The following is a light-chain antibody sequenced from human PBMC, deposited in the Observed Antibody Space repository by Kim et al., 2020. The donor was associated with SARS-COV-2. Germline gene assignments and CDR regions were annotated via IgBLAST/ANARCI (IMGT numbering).Light chain of an antibody. Sequence: GHIVTIACSGSSSNIGTNTINWYQQIPGTAPKLLIYTTNQRPSGVPHRFSGSKSGTSASLAISGLQSEDEGDYYCGAWDDTLKGYVFGTGTKVTVL. CDR3: GAWDDTLKGYV. CDR2: TTN. CDR1: SSNIGTNT. J-gene: IGLJ1*01. V-gene: IGLV1-44*01.